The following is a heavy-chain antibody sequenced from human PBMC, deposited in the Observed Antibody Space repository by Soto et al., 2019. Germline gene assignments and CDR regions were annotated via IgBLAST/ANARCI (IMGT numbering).Heavy chain of an antibody. CDR2: IVPIYRTA. CDR3: ARDSGAKLSSS. Sequence: ASVKVSCKASGGTFSSYRFNWVRQARGQGLEWLGGIVPIYRTADYARKFQGRVTITADESTRTVYLELSSLKSQDTALYYCARDSGAKLSSSWGQGTLVTVSS. CDR1: GGTFSSYR. D-gene: IGHD6-13*01. J-gene: IGHJ4*02. V-gene: IGHV1-69*13.